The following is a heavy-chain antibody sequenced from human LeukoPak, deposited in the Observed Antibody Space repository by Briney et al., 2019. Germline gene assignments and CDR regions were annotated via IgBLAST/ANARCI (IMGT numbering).Heavy chain of an antibody. V-gene: IGHV3-30*18. CDR2: ISYDGSSK. CDR1: GFTFSSYG. CDR3: AKDDAWLQYND. Sequence: GGSLRLSCAASGFTFSSYGMHWVRQAPGKGLEWVAVISYDGSSKYYADSVKGRFTISRDNSKNTLYLQINSLRDEDTAVYYCAKDDAWLQYNDWGQGTLVTVSS. D-gene: IGHD5-24*01. J-gene: IGHJ4*02.